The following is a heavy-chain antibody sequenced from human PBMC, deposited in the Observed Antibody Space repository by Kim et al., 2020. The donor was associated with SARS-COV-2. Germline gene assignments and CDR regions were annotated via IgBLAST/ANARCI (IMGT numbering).Heavy chain of an antibody. CDR3: AKPPLGAMDYFDY. CDR2: INGDGDSI. V-gene: IGHV3-43*02. CDR1: GFTFDEYA. Sequence: GGSLRLSCAASGFTFDEYAMYWVRQAPGKGLEWVSLINGDGDSIYYADSVKGRFTISRDNSKNSLYLQLNSLRTEDTALYYCAKPPLGAMDYFDYWGQGTLVTVSS. D-gene: IGHD2-8*01. J-gene: IGHJ4*02.